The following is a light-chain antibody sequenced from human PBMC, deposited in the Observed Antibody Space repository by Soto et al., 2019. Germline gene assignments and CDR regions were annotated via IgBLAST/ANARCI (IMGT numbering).Light chain of an antibody. Sequence: QSALTQPASVSGSPGQSITISCTGTSSDVGGYNYVSWYQQHPGKAPKFMIYEVSNRPSGVSNRFSGSKSGNTASLTISGLQAEDEADSYCSSYTTSSTHWVFGGGTKLTVL. CDR3: SSYTTSSTHWV. CDR1: SSDVGGYNY. CDR2: EVS. J-gene: IGLJ3*02. V-gene: IGLV2-14*01.